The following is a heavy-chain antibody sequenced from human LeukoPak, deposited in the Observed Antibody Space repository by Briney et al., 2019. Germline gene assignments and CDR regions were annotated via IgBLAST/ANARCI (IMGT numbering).Heavy chain of an antibody. Sequence: SETLSLTCAVSGGSISSSNWWSWVRQPPGKGLEWIGEIYHSGSTNYNPSLKSRVTISVDTSKNQFSLKLSSVTAADTAVYYCARGGGYGSGSYHIDYWGQGTLVTVSS. CDR3: ARGGGYGSGSYHIDY. V-gene: IGHV4-4*02. CDR1: GGSISSSNW. D-gene: IGHD3-10*01. J-gene: IGHJ4*02. CDR2: IYHSGST.